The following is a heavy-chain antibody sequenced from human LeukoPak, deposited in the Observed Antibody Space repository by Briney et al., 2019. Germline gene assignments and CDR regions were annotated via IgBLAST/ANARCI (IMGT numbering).Heavy chain of an antibody. CDR3: ARGPRFAIRMIVVVTKGHFGY. D-gene: IGHD3-22*01. CDR2: ISYDGSYK. Sequence: GGSLRLSCAASGFTFSKYGMHWVRQAPGKGLERVAVISYDGSYKYYADSVKGRFTISRDNSKNTLYLQMNSLRAEDTAVYYCARGPRFAIRMIVVVTKGHFGYWGQGTLVTVSS. CDR1: GFTFSKYG. V-gene: IGHV3-30*03. J-gene: IGHJ4*02.